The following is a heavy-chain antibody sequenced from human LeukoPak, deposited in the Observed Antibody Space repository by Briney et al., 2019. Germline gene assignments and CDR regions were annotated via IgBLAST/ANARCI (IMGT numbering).Heavy chain of an antibody. CDR1: GFTFDDYA. D-gene: IGHD3-22*01. V-gene: IGHV3-9*01. J-gene: IGHJ4*02. CDR3: ARDEITMIVVVPLDY. CDR2: ISWNSGSR. Sequence: GRSLRLSCAASGFTFDDYAMHWVRQGPGKGLEWVSGISWNSGSRVYVDSVKGRFTISRDNAKNSLYLQMNSLRAEDTAVYYCARDEITMIVVVPLDYWGQGTLVTVSS.